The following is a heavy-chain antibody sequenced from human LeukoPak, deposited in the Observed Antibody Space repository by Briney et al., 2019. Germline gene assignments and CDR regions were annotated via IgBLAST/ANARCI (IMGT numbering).Heavy chain of an antibody. D-gene: IGHD4-23*01. J-gene: IGHJ4*02. CDR1: GGSISSSSYY. V-gene: IGHV4-39*07. CDR3: ARGRGRYGGNKYYFDY. Sequence: SETLPLTCTVSGGSISSSSYYWGWIRQPPGKGLEWIGSIYHSGSTYYNPSLKSRVTISVDTSKNQFSLKLSSVTAADTAVYYCARGRGRYGGNKYYFDYWGQGTLVTVSS. CDR2: IYHSGST.